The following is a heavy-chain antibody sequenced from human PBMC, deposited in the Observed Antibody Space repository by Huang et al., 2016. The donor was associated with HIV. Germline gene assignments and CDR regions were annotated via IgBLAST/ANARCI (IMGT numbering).Heavy chain of an antibody. V-gene: IGHV2-5*02. J-gene: IGHJ4*02. CDR3: VHRLRYGKWYVDY. Sequence: QITLKECGPTLVKPTQTLTLTCTFSGFSLTSSGVAVGWIRQPPGKAREWLALIYWDNEARVSPSLKTRFTITKDTRKNEVVLTMTNMDPVDTATYYCVHRLRYGKWYVDYWGQGVLVTVSS. CDR1: GFSLTSSGVA. CDR2: IYWDNEA. D-gene: IGHD6-13*01.